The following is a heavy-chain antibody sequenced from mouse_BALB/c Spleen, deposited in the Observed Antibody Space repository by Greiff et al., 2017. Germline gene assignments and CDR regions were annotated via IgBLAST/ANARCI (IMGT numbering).Heavy chain of an antibody. CDR2: IWGDGST. Sequence: VKLVESGPGLVAPSQSLSITCTVSGFSLTGYGVNLVRQPPGKGLEWLGMIWGDGSTDYNSALKSRLSISKDNSKSQVFLKMNSLQTDDTARYYCARVYYDYAMDYWGQGTSVTVSS. D-gene: IGHD2-4*01. V-gene: IGHV2-6-7*01. J-gene: IGHJ4*01. CDR1: GFSLTGYG. CDR3: ARVYYDYAMDY.